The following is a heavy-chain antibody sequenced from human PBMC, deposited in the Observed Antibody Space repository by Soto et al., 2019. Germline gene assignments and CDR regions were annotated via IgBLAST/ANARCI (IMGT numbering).Heavy chain of an antibody. CDR2: IIPIFGTA. D-gene: IGHD3-9*01. CDR3: ARELPASYDILTWFYYYYGMDV. J-gene: IGHJ6*02. V-gene: IGHV1-69*13. CDR1: GGTFSSYA. Sequence: VASVKVSCKASGGTFSSYAISWVRQAPGQGLEWMGGIIPIFGTANYAQKFQGRVTITADESTSTAYMELSSLRSEDTAVYYCARELPASYDILTWFYYYYGMDVWGQGTTVTVSS.